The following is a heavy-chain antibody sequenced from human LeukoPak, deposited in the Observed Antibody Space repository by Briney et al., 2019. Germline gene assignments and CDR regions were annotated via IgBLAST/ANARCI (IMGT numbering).Heavy chain of an antibody. D-gene: IGHD3-10*01. Sequence: SETLSLTCSVSGASFGTNYWSWIRQAPGKGLEWIGYIYYSGGTNDNPSLTGRVTISADTSKNQFSLNLRSVTAADTAVYYCAKGHGSGTFYRGLFDSWGQGIPVTVSS. CDR1: GASFGTNY. CDR2: IYYSGGT. J-gene: IGHJ4*02. CDR3: AKGHGSGTFYRGLFDS. V-gene: IGHV4-59*01.